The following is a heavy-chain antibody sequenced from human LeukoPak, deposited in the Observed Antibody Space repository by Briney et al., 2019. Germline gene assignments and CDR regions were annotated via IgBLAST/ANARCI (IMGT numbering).Heavy chain of an antibody. CDR2: IKQDGSEK. D-gene: IGHD3-16*02. CDR1: AFTLSQYA. CDR3: ARVGGRYSPLGY. J-gene: IGHJ4*02. V-gene: IGHV3-7*01. Sequence: GGSLRLSCEASAFTLSQYAMHWVRQAPGKGLEWVANIKQDGSEKYYVDSVKGRFTISRDNDKNSLFLQMTSLRAEDTAVYYCARVGGRYSPLGYWGQGTLVTVSS.